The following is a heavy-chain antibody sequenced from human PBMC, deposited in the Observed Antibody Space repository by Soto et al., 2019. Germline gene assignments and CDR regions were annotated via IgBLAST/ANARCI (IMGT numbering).Heavy chain of an antibody. V-gene: IGHV4-34*01. CDR2: INHSGST. CDR1: GGSFSGYY. CDR3: ARGGGVYRFYSSGHPLGY. D-gene: IGHD6-19*01. Sequence: SETLSLTCAVYGGSFSGYYWSWIRQPPGKGLEWIGEINHSGSTNYNPSLKSRVTVSVEPSKNQFCLKLSSVTAADTAVYYCARGGGVYRFYSSGHPLGYWGQGTLVTVSS. J-gene: IGHJ4*02.